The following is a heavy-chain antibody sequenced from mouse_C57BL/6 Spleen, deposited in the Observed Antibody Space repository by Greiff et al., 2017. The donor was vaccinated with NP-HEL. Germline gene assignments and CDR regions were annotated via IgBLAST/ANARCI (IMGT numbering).Heavy chain of an antibody. Sequence: QVQLKESGPGLVAPSQSLSITCTVSGFSLTSYAISWVRQPPGKGLEWLGVIWTGGGTNYNSALKSRLSISKDNSKSQVFLKMNSLQTDDTARYYCAILLLGQDYYAMDYWGQGTSVTVSS. CDR1: GFSLTSYA. CDR2: IWTGGGT. V-gene: IGHV2-9-1*01. D-gene: IGHD1-1*01. CDR3: AILLLGQDYYAMDY. J-gene: IGHJ4*01.